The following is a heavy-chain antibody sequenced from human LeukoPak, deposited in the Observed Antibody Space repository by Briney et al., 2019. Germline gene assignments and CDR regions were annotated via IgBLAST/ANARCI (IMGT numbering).Heavy chain of an antibody. V-gene: IGHV3-53*01. CDR1: GFTVSSNY. Sequence: GGSLRLSCAASGFTVSSNYMTWVRQAPGKGLEWVSGIGAGGTFTYYADSVKGRFTISRDNSRNTLYLQMNSLRAEDTAVYYCARDYGDPGALDIWGQGTMVTVSS. CDR3: ARDYGDPGALDI. J-gene: IGHJ3*02. CDR2: IGAGGTFT. D-gene: IGHD4-17*01.